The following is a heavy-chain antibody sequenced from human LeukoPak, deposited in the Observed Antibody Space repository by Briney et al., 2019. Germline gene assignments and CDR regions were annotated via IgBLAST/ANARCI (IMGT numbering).Heavy chain of an antibody. CDR3: ARGLPPRRNSDSSGYYSYYFDY. J-gene: IGHJ4*02. V-gene: IGHV1-18*04. CDR1: GYIFTNYY. D-gene: IGHD3-22*01. Sequence: ASVKVSCKASGYIFTNYYIHWVRQAPGQGLEWMGWISAYNGNTKHAQKVQGRVTMTTDTSTSTVYMELRSLRSDDTAVYYCARGLPPRRNSDSSGYYSYYFDYWGQGSLVTVSS. CDR2: ISAYNGNT.